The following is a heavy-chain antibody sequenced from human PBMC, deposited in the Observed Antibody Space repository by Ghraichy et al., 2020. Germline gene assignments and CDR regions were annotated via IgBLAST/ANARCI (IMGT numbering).Heavy chain of an antibody. V-gene: IGHV1-24*01. D-gene: IGHD2-2*01. CDR2: FDPEDGET. J-gene: IGHJ6*03. Sequence: ASVKVSCKVSGYTLTELSMHWVRQAPGKGLEWMGGFDPEDGETIYAQKFQGRVTMTEDTSTDTAYMELSSLRSEDTAVYYCATDLYCSSTSCYLRGYYYMDVWGKGTTVTVSS. CDR3: ATDLYCSSTSCYLRGYYYMDV. CDR1: GYTLTELS.